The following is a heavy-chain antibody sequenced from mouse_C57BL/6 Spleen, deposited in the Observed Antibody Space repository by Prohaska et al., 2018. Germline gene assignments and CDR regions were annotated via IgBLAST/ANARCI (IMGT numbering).Heavy chain of an antibody. Sequence: MKQNHGKSLEWIGNFHPYNDDTKYNEKFKGKATLTVEKSSSTVYLELSRLTSDDSAVYYCSRTMITEEVYYFDYWGQGTTLTVSS. D-gene: IGHD2-4*01. J-gene: IGHJ2*01. V-gene: IGHV1-47*01. CDR2: FHPYNDDT. CDR3: SRTMITEEVYYFDY.